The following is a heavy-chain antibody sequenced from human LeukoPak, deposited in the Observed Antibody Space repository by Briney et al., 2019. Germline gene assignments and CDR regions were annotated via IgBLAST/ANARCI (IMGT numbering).Heavy chain of an antibody. D-gene: IGHD2-8*02. CDR3: AITGGSGEDYHGMDV. V-gene: IGHV3-23*01. J-gene: IGHJ6*02. Sequence: GGSLRLSCAASGFTFSSYAMSWVRQAPGKGLEWVSAISGSGGSTYYADSVKGRFTISRDNSKNTLYLQMNSLRAEDTAVYYCAITGGSGEDYHGMDVWGQGTTVTVSS. CDR1: GFTFSSYA. CDR2: ISGSGGST.